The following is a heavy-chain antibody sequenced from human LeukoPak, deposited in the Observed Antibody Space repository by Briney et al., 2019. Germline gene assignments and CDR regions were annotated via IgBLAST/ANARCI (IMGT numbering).Heavy chain of an antibody. CDR2: IRYDGSNK. CDR3: AKVGTYSSSWHYFDY. D-gene: IGHD6-6*01. CDR1: GFTFSSYG. V-gene: IGHV3-30*02. J-gene: IGHJ4*02. Sequence: GGSLRLSCAASGFTFSSYGMHWVRQAPGKGLEWVAFIRYDGSNKYYADSVKGRFTISRDNSKNTLYLQMNSLRAEDTAVYYCAKVGTYSSSWHYFDYWGQGTLVTVSS.